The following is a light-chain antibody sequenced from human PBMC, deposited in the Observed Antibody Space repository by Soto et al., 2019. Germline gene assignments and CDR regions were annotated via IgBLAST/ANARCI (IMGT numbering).Light chain of an antibody. Sequence: QSALTQPASVSGSPGQSITISCTGTSSDVGGYNYVSWYQHHPGKAPKLMIYEVSNRPSGVSNRFSGSKSGNTASLTISGLQAEDEADYYCSSYTSGSTLYVFGPGTKLTVL. CDR1: SSDVGGYNY. CDR2: EVS. J-gene: IGLJ1*01. V-gene: IGLV2-14*01. CDR3: SSYTSGSTLYV.